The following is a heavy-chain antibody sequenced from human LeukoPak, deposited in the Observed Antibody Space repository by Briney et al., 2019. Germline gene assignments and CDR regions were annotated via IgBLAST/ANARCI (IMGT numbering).Heavy chain of an antibody. CDR2: ISGSGGST. D-gene: IGHD4-17*01. V-gene: IGHV3-23*01. Sequence: PGGSLRLSCAASGFTFNNCAMGWVRHAPGEGLEWVSAISGSGGSTYYAHSVKGRFTISRDNSKNTLYLQMNSLRAEDTAVYYCAKDISRRGGEYDYFDYWGQGTLVTVSS. J-gene: IGHJ4*02. CDR1: GFTFNNCA. CDR3: AKDISRRGGEYDYFDY.